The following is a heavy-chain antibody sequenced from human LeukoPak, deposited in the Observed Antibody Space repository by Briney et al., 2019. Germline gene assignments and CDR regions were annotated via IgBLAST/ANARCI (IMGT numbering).Heavy chain of an antibody. J-gene: IGHJ4*02. CDR1: GYTFTGYY. D-gene: IGHD5-24*01. V-gene: IGHV1-18*04. Sequence: ASVKVSCKASGYTFTGYYMHWVRQAPGQGLEWMGWISAYNGNTNYAQKLQGRVTMTTDTSTSTAYMELRSLRSDDTAVYYCARALRWSSPFDYWGQGTLVTVSS. CDR3: ARALRWSSPFDY. CDR2: ISAYNGNT.